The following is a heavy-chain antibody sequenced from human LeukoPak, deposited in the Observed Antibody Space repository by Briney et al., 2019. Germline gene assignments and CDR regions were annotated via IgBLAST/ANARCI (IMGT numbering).Heavy chain of an antibody. CDR2: IYTSGST. CDR1: GGSIGNHF. CDR3: ARSEGSGGTYSYH. Sequence: SETLSLTCTVSGGSIGNHFCSWIRQPAGRGLEWIGRIYTSGSTNYNSSLKSRVTMPVDTSKNLFSLKLSSVTAADTAVYYCARSEGSGGTYSYHWGQGILVTVSS. D-gene: IGHD1-26*01. V-gene: IGHV4-4*07. J-gene: IGHJ5*02.